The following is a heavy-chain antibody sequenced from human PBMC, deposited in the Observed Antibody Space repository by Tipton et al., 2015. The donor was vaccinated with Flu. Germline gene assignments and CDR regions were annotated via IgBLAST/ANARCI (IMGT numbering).Heavy chain of an antibody. V-gene: IGHV3-30*02. CDR3: AAEVTGGVGGIDI. D-gene: IGHD6-19*01. CDR1: EFTFNTFA. Sequence: LSLTCTASEFTFNTFAMHWVRQAPGKGLEWVAFLLHDGINKNSADSVKGRFTISRDNSKNTLYLQMNSLGTEDTAVYYCAAEVTGGVGGIDIWGQGTMVTVSS. CDR2: LLHDGINK. J-gene: IGHJ3*02.